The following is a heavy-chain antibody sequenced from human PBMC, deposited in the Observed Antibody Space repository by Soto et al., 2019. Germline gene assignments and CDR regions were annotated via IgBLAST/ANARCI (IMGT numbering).Heavy chain of an antibody. CDR3: VRGGSNYAS. CDR2: IKPDESEK. J-gene: IGHJ5*02. Sequence: GGSLRLSCTASGFTFSDSWMTWVRQAPGKGLGWVARIKPDESEKKYADSVKGRFSISRDNAKNSMYLQMDSLRGEDTAVYYCVRGGSNYASWGQGTLVTVSS. D-gene: IGHD4-4*01. CDR1: GFTFSDSW. V-gene: IGHV3-7*01.